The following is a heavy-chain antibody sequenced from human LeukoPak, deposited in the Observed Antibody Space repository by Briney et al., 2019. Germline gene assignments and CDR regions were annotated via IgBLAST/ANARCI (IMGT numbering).Heavy chain of an antibody. Sequence: GGSLRLSCAASGFTFSNYAMSWVRQAPGEGLEWVSSISGSGRGTYYEDSVKGRFTITRDNSKNTLYLQMKSLRAEDTATYYCAKSSLVRGVNYFDYWGQGTLVTVSS. CDR3: AKSSLVRGVNYFDY. CDR1: GFTFSNYA. J-gene: IGHJ4*02. CDR2: ISGSGRGT. V-gene: IGHV3-23*01. D-gene: IGHD3-10*01.